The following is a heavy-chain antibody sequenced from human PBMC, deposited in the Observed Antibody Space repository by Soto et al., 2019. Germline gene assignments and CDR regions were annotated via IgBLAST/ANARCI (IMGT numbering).Heavy chain of an antibody. CDR3: AHRGSSWQLDY. Sequence: QITLKESGPTLVRPTQTLTLTCTFSGFSLSTRGVGVGWIRQPPGKALEWLGLIYWDDDKRYSPSLKSRLTITKDTSKNQVVLTMTNLDPVDTATYHCAHRGSSWQLDYWGQGTLVTVSS. D-gene: IGHD6-19*01. J-gene: IGHJ4*02. CDR2: IYWDDDK. CDR1: GFSLSTRGVG. V-gene: IGHV2-5*02.